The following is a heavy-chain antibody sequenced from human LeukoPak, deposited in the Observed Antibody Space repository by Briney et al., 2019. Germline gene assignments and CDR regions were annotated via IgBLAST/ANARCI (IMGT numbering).Heavy chain of an antibody. CDR1: GFTFSSYS. J-gene: IGHJ4*02. V-gene: IGHV3-48*02. D-gene: IGHD6-19*01. CDR2: ISTSSSTI. CDR3: ARDYRSSSGWTVDY. Sequence: HPGGSLRLSCAASGFTFSSYSMNWVRQAPGKGLEWGSYISTSSSTIYYADSVKGRFTISRDNAKNSLYLQMNSLRDEDTAVYYCARDYRSSSGWTVDYWGQGTLVTVSS.